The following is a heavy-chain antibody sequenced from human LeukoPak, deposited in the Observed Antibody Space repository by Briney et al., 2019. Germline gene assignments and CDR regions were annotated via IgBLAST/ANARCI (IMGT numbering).Heavy chain of an antibody. D-gene: IGHD6-19*01. V-gene: IGHV3-30-3*01. CDR1: GFXFSDYA. Sequence: PGGSLRLSCAASGFXFSDYAMHWVRQAPGKGLEWVALISSDGINKYYADSVKGRFTISRDNSKNTLYLQMISLRPEDTAFYYCARDVSGWYYFDYWGQGTLVTVSS. CDR3: ARDVSGWYYFDY. J-gene: IGHJ4*02. CDR2: ISSDGINK.